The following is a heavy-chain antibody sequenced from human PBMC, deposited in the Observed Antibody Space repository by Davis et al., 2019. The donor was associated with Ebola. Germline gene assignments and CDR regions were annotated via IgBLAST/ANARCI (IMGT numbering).Heavy chain of an antibody. J-gene: IGHJ5*02. V-gene: IGHV1-8*01. D-gene: IGHD6-19*01. CDR3: ARRLSMAGTLPDH. Sequence: AASVKVSCKASGFTFTASDINRAPHATGQGLEWMGWMNPNSGNTGYAQKFQGRVTMTRDTSISTAYMELSSLISDDSAVYYCARRLSMAGTLPDHWGQGTLVTVSS. CDR1: GFTFTASD. CDR2: MNPNSGNT.